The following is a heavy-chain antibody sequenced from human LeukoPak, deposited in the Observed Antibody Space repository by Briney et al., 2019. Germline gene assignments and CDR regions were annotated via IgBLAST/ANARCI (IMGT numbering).Heavy chain of an antibody. CDR1: GYSFTSYR. V-gene: IGHV5-51*01. Sequence: GESLKISCKGSGYSFTSYRIGWVRQMPGKGLEWMGIIYPGDSDTRYSPSFQGQVTISADKSISTAYLQWSSLKASDTAMYYCARRLWGYYDSSGYLFDYWGQGTLVTVSS. D-gene: IGHD3-22*01. CDR3: ARRLWGYYDSSGYLFDY. J-gene: IGHJ4*02. CDR2: IYPGDSDT.